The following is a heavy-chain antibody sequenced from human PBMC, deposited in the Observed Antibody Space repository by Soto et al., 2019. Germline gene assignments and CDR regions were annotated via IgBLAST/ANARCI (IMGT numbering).Heavy chain of an antibody. CDR3: ARGSIAAAGSSGFDP. Sequence: PSETLSLTCTVSGGSISSGDYYWSWIRQPPGKGLEWIGYIYYSGSTYYNPSLKSRVTISVDTSKNQFSLKLSSVTAADTAVYYCARGSIAAAGSSGFDPWGQGTLVTVS. D-gene: IGHD6-13*01. CDR1: GGSISSGDYY. J-gene: IGHJ5*02. CDR2: IYYSGST. V-gene: IGHV4-30-4*01.